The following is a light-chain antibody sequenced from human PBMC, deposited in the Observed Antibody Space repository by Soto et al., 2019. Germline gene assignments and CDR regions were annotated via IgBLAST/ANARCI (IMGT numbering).Light chain of an antibody. CDR2: KAS. CDR1: QSVSRW. Sequence: DIQMTQSPSTLSASVGDRVTITCRASQSVSRWLAWYQQKPGKAPNLLLYKASTLEIGLPSRVSGGGSGTDFSVAIGSLQTDDSETYYYPQYNDNWTFGQGTKVEVK. J-gene: IGKJ1*01. CDR3: PQYNDNWT. V-gene: IGKV1-5*03.